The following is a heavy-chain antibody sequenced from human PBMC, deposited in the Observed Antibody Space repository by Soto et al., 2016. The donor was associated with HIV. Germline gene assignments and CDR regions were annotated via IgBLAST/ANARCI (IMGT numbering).Heavy chain of an antibody. CDR3: ARTRSGYAGVYFDY. D-gene: IGHD5-12*01. CDR2: IYYSGST. V-gene: IGHV4-59*01. Sequence: VQLQESGPGLVKPSETLSLTCSVSGGSISRYYWSWIRQPPGKGLEWIGYIYYSGSTNYNPSLKSRVDISVDTSKNQFSLKLSSVTAADTAVYYCARTRSGYAGVYFDYWGQGTLVTVSS. CDR1: GGSISRYY. J-gene: IGHJ4*02.